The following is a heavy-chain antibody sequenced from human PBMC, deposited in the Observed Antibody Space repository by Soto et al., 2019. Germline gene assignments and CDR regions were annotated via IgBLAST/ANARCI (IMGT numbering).Heavy chain of an antibody. V-gene: IGHV2-26*01. Sequence: QVTLKESGPVLVKPTETLTLRCTVSGLSITDSEMGVSWIRQPPGKALEWLAHIDSSGEKSYRTFLKSRLTIYKDTSKSQIVVIMTNMDPADTATYYCARRHLAVAVSPWFDPWGQGILVTVSS. CDR2: IDSSGEK. D-gene: IGHD3-16*01. J-gene: IGHJ5*02. CDR1: GLSITDSEMG. CDR3: ARRHLAVAVSPWFDP.